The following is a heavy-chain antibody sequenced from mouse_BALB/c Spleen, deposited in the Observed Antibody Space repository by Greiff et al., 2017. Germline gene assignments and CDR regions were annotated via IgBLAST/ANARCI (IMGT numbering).Heavy chain of an antibody. CDR3: ARDKLSPGAY. CDR2: IRNKANGYTT. Sequence: DVKLVESGGGLVQPGGSLRLSCATSGFTFTDYYMSWVRQPPGKALEWLGFIRNKANGYTTEYSASVKGRFTISRDNSQSILYLQMNTLRAEDSATYYCARDKLSPGAYWGQGTLVTVSA. V-gene: IGHV7-3*02. J-gene: IGHJ3*01. D-gene: IGHD2-12*01. CDR1: GFTFTDYY.